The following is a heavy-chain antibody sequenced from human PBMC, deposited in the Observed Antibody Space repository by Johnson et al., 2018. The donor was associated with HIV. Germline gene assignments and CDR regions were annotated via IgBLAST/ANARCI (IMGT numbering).Heavy chain of an antibody. CDR2: IGTAGDT. CDR3: ARDQATGAFDI. CDR1: GFTFSSYD. Sequence: VQLVESGGGLVQPGRSLRLSCAASGFTFSSYDMHWVRQATGKGLEWVSAIGTAGDTYYPGSVKGRFTISRENAKNSLYLQMNGLRAGDTAVYYCARDQATGAFDIWGQGTMVTVSS. D-gene: IGHD3-10*01. J-gene: IGHJ3*02. V-gene: IGHV3-13*01.